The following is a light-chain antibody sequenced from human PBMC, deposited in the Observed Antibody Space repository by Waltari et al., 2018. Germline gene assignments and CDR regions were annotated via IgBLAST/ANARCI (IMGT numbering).Light chain of an antibody. Sequence: SYELTQPPSVPVSPGATAKIPCSGDALPQKNAYWYRQTPGQAPVVVIYKDTVRPSGIPERFSGSSSGTTVALTISGVQAEDEADYYCLSADIGGTQGVFGGGTKLTVL. CDR2: KDT. J-gene: IGLJ2*01. CDR3: LSADIGGTQGV. V-gene: IGLV3-25*03. CDR1: ALPQKN.